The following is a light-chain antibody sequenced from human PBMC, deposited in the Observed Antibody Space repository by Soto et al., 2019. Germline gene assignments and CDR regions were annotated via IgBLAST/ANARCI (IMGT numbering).Light chain of an antibody. CDR1: QSISSY. Sequence: DIQMTQSPSSLSASVGDRVTITCRASQSISSYLNWYQQKPGKAPKLLIYAASSLQSGVPSRFSGSGSGTDFTLTISRLEPEDFAVYYCQQYGSSLRFGLGTKVDIK. CDR2: AAS. J-gene: IGKJ1*01. V-gene: IGKV1-39*01. CDR3: QQYGSSLR.